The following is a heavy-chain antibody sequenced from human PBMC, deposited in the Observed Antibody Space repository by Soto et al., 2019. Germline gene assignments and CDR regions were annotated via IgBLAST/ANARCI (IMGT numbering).Heavy chain of an antibody. CDR1: GGSFSGYY. Sequence: QVQLQQWGAGLLKASETLTLTCAVYGGSFSGYYWIWIRQPPGKGLEWIGEISHSGSANYNPSLKSRVTISVDTSKNWFSLKLNSVTAADTAVYCCARAGDSSGYSDYWGPGTLVTVSS. V-gene: IGHV4-34*01. CDR2: ISHSGSA. D-gene: IGHD3-22*01. CDR3: ARAGDSSGYSDY. J-gene: IGHJ4*02.